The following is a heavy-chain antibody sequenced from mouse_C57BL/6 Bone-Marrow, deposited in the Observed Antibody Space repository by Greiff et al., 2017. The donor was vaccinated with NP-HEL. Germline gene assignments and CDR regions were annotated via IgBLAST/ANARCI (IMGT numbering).Heavy chain of an antibody. CDR2: ILPGSGST. Sequence: VQLQQSGAELMKPGASVKLSCKATGYTFTGYWIEWVKQRPGHGLEWIGEILPGSGSTTYNEKFKGKATFTADTSSNTAYMQLSSLTTEDSAIYYCARSAGYYSNPYWYFDVWGTGTTVTVSS. J-gene: IGHJ1*03. D-gene: IGHD2-5*01. CDR3: ARSAGYYSNPYWYFDV. CDR1: GYTFTGYW. V-gene: IGHV1-9*01.